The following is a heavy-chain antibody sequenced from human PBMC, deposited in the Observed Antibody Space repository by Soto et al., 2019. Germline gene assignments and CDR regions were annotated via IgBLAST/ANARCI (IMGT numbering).Heavy chain of an antibody. CDR2: ILPLYGTV. CDR3: ARHTGLGPIPFDY. CDR1: GGTCNSYG. Sequence: SGKVSCKAPGGTCNSYGSSWVRQAPGQGLDWMGVILPLYGTVNYAQKFQGRVSITADKSTSTAYLHWSGLKASDTAVYYCARHTGLGPIPFDYWGQGTPVTVSS. V-gene: IGHV1-69*06. J-gene: IGHJ4*02.